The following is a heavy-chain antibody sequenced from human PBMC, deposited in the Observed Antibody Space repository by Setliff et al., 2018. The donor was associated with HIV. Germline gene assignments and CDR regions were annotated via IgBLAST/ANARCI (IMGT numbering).Heavy chain of an antibody. CDR1: LTFGDFC. V-gene: IGHV3-48*01. D-gene: IGHD4-17*01. CDR2: ISSKRTSI. Sequence: LTFGDFCMNWVRQAPGKGLEWISYISSKRTSIYYADSVKGRFTISRDNDRNSLYLQMNGLRAEDTAVYYCARGPTTVTNYYYYYMDVWGKGTTVTVSS. J-gene: IGHJ6*03. CDR3: ARGPTTVTNYYYYYMDV.